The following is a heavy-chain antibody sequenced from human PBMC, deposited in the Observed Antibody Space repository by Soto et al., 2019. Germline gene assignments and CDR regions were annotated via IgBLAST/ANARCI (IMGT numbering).Heavy chain of an antibody. CDR1: GGSINNNGYF. CDR2: SYNSGST. D-gene: IGHD1-26*01. J-gene: IGHJ4*02. CDR3: ARGPSGDKVDY. Sequence: QVQLQESGPGVVEPSQTLSLTCTVSGGSINNNGYFWSWIRQPPGSGLEWIGHSYNSGSTYSNPSLKSRLPISVDTSKTQFSLKLSSVTAADTAVYYCARGPSGDKVDYWGQGTLVTVSS. V-gene: IGHV4-30-4*01.